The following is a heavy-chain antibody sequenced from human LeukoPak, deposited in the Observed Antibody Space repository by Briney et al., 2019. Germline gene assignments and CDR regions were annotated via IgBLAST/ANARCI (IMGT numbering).Heavy chain of an antibody. CDR1: GFTFSSYW. CDR2: IKPDGGET. Sequence: GGSLRLSCAASGFTFSSYWMNWVRQAPGKGLEWVADIKPDGGETYYVETVKGRFTISRDKAKRSLYMQMNSLRAEDTAVYYCARDYNLGQGTLVTVSS. CDR3: ARDYN. J-gene: IGHJ4*02. V-gene: IGHV3-7*03.